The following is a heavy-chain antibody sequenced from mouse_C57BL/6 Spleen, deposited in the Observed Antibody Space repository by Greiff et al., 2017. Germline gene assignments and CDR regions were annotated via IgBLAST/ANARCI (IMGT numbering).Heavy chain of an antibody. J-gene: IGHJ2*01. V-gene: IGHV1-52*01. Sequence: VQLQQPGAELVRPGSSVKLSCKASGYTFTSYWMHWVKQRPIQGLEWIGNIDPSDSETHYNQKFKDKATLTVDKSSSTAYMQLSSLTSEDSAVYYCARDGGYYGSSFFDYWGKGTTLTVSS. D-gene: IGHD1-1*01. CDR3: ARDGGYYGSSFFDY. CDR2: IDPSDSET. CDR1: GYTFTSYW.